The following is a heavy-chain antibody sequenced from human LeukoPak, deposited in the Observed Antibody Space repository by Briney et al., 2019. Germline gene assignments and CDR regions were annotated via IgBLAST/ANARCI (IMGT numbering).Heavy chain of an antibody. CDR1: GDSISTNHW. J-gene: IGHJ3*02. CDR2: VYHSGST. D-gene: IGHD3-3*01. V-gene: IGHV4-4*02. Sequence: SETLSLTCAVSGDSISTNHWWSWVRQPPGKGLEWIGEVYHSGSTYYNPSLKSRVTISVDTSKNQFSLKLSSVTAADTAVYYCASLPTHYDFWSGFEGAFDIWGQGTMVTVSS. CDR3: ASLPTHYDFWSGFEGAFDI.